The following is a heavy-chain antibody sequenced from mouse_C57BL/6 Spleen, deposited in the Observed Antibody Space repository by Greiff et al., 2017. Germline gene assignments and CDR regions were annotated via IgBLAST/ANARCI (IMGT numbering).Heavy chain of an antibody. CDR3: APIEDYDEGYWYFDG. V-gene: IGHV8-8*01. CDR2: IWWDDDK. J-gene: IGHJ1*03. Sequence: QVTLKVSGPGILQPSQTLSLTCSFSGFSLSTFGMGVGWLRPPSGKGLEWLAHIWWDDDKYYNPALKSRLTISKDTSKNQVFLKIATVDTADTDTYYCAPIEDYDEGYWYFDGRGTATTVTAPS. D-gene: IGHD2-4*01. CDR1: GFSLSTFGMG.